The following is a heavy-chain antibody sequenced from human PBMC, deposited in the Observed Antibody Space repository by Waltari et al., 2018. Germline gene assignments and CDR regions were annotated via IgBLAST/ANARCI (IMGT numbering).Heavy chain of an antibody. CDR2: IVTSGIT. V-gene: IGHV4-4*07. Sequence: QVQLQDTWPGLVKPSETLSLTCAVSGGSISSYYLRGIRQPAGQGLEWIGRIVTSGITNYNTALKNRVTKSMDTSKKQFSLKLKYVTAADTAVYYCARDHYDFWSGYYSDGDAFDIWGQGTMVTVSS. J-gene: IGHJ3*02. CDR3: ARDHYDFWSGYYSDGDAFDI. D-gene: IGHD3-3*01. CDR1: GGSISSYY.